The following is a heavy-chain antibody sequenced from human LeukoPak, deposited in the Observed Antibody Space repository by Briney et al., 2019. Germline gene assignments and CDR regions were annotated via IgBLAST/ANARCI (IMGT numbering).Heavy chain of an antibody. J-gene: IGHJ4*02. Sequence: GASVKVSCKASGGTFSSYAISWVRQAPGQGLEWMGRIIPILGIANYAQKFQGRVTITADKSTSTAYMELSSLRSEDTAVYYCAREKSVGYGVYNYWGQGTLVTVSS. D-gene: IGHD4-17*01. CDR1: GGTFSSYA. CDR2: IIPILGIA. V-gene: IGHV1-69*04. CDR3: AREKSVGYGVYNY.